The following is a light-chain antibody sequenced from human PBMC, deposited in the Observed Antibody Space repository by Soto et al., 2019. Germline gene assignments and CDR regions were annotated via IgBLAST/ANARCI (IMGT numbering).Light chain of an antibody. CDR2: GIS. Sequence: EMVLTQSPATLSLSPGERVTLSCRASQSVSSSLVWYQQKPGQAPRLLLYGISYRATGVPARFSGSGSGTDFTLSLSSPEPEDFAIYFCQQGRDGHPPYTFGQGTKVEIK. V-gene: IGKV3D-11*02. J-gene: IGKJ2*01. CDR3: QQGRDGHPPYT. CDR1: QSVSSS.